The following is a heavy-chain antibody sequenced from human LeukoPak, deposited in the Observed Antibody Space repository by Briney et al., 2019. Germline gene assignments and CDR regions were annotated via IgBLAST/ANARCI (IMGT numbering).Heavy chain of an antibody. V-gene: IGHV1-69*13. Sequence: SVTVSCTASGGTFSSYAISWVRQAPGQGLEWMGGIIPIFGTANYAQKFQGRVTITADESTSTAYMELSSLRSEDTAVYYCATSITILIGHYYGMDVWGQGTTVTVSS. CDR2: IIPIFGTA. D-gene: IGHD3-3*01. CDR3: ATSITILIGHYYGMDV. J-gene: IGHJ6*02. CDR1: GGTFSSYA.